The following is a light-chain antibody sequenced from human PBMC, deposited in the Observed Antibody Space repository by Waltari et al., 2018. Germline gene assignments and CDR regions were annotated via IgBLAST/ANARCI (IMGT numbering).Light chain of an antibody. J-gene: IGLJ3*02. CDR3: QTGGHGTWV. CDR1: SGHSTNV. V-gene: IGLV4-69*01. CDR2: VNSDGSH. Sequence: QLVLTQSPSASASLGASVKLTCTLSSGHSTNVIAWLQKRPEKGPRFVMKVNSDGSHSKGEASADRFSGSSSGAERYLTISSLQSEDEADYYCQTGGHGTWVFGGGTKLTVL.